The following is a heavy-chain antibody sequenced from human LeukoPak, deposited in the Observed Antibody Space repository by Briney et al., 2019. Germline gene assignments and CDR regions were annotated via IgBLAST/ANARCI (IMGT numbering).Heavy chain of an antibody. D-gene: IGHD5/OR15-5a*01. Sequence: ESGPTLVKPTQTLTLTCTFSGFSLSTSGVGVGWIRQPPGKALEWLAHLYWTDDSHSNPSLKNRLTITKDTSKNQVVLTMTNMDPVDTATYYCAQITVSTTRSYFASWGQGTLVTVSS. J-gene: IGHJ4*02. CDR2: LYWTDDS. CDR3: AQITVSTTRSYFAS. V-gene: IGHV2-5*01. CDR1: GFSLSTSGVG.